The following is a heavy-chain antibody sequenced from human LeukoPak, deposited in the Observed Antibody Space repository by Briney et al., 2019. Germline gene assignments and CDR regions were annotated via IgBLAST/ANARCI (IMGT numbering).Heavy chain of an antibody. CDR2: ISAYNGNT. D-gene: IGHD3-22*01. V-gene: IGHV1-18*01. CDR3: ARGVTYDSSEGPSYYYYYYMDV. J-gene: IGHJ6*03. Sequence: ASVKVSCKASGYTFTGYGISWVRQAPGQGLEWMGRISAYNGNTNYAQKLQGRVTMTTDTSTSTAYMELRSLRSDDTAVYYCARGVTYDSSEGPSYYYYYYMDVWGKGTTVTVSS. CDR1: GYTFTGYG.